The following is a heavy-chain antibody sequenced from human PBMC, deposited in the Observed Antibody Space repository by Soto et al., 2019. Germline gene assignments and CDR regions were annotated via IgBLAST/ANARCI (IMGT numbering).Heavy chain of an antibody. Sequence: GGSLRLSCAASGVTFSFYVMTWVRQTPGKGLEWVSGISTAGDTYYADSVKGRFTISRDNSKSTVSLQMNSLRAEDTAVYFCAKSIRARDSPDKWATDAFDIWGQGTKVTVSS. CDR1: GVTFSFYV. V-gene: IGHV3-23*01. CDR3: AKSIRARDSPDKWATDAFDI. CDR2: ISTAGDT. J-gene: IGHJ3*02. D-gene: IGHD1-26*01.